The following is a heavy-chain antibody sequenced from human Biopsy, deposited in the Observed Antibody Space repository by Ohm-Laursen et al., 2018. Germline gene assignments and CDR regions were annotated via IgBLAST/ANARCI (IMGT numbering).Heavy chain of an antibody. CDR2: FVPRFGTA. CDR1: GGTLSSHG. V-gene: IGHV1-69*01. J-gene: IGHJ4*02. Sequence: SSVKVSCKASGGTLSSHGISWVRQAPGQGLDWMGGFVPRFGTANYAQKFQGRVTISADEKTNTAYMELKNLRSDDTAIYYCARDGVDHQSVTFLDYWGQGTRVTVSS. D-gene: IGHD5-18*01. CDR3: ARDGVDHQSVTFLDY.